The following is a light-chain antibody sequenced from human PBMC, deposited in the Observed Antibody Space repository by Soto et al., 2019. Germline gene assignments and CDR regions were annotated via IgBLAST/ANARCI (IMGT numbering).Light chain of an antibody. CDR3: SSYTSSSTLLYV. CDR1: SSDVGGYNF. V-gene: IGLV2-14*01. Sequence: QSVLTQPASVSGSPGQSITISCTGTSSDVGGYNFVSWYQHHPGKAPKLMIYEVSNRPSGVSNRFSGSKSGNTASLTISGHQAEDEADYYCSSYTSSSTLLYVFGTGTKVTVL. CDR2: EVS. J-gene: IGLJ1*01.